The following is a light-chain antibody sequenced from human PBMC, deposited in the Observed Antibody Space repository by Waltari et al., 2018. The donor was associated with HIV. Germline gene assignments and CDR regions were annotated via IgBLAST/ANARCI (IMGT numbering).Light chain of an antibody. CDR1: SSNIGKTS. J-gene: IGLJ1*01. Sequence: QSVLTQPPSVSAAPGQKVTISCSGSSSNIGKTSVSWYQHLPGTAPKLLIYDNNKRPSGIPDRFSGSKSGTSATLGITGLQTGDEADYYCGTWDSSLSGGVFGTGTKVTVL. CDR3: GTWDSSLSGGV. CDR2: DNN. V-gene: IGLV1-51*01.